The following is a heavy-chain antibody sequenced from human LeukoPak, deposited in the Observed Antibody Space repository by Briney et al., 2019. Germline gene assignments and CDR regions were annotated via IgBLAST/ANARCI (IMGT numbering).Heavy chain of an antibody. J-gene: IGHJ6*03. CDR1: GLTFSSYW. Sequence: PGGSLRLSCAASGLTFSSYWMSWVRQAPGKGLEWVANIKQDGSEKYYVDSVKGRFTISRDNAKNSLYLQMNSLRAEDTAVYYCARDQNSGSYPWNYYYYMDVWGKGTTVTVSS. CDR2: IKQDGSEK. CDR3: ARDQNSGSYPWNYYYYMDV. V-gene: IGHV3-7*01. D-gene: IGHD1-26*01.